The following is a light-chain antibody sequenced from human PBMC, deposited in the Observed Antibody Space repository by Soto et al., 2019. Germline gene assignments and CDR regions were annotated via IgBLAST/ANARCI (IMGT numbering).Light chain of an antibody. CDR3: QQYNSYPFT. CDR1: QSISSW. J-gene: IGKJ3*01. V-gene: IGKV1-5*03. CDR2: KAS. Sequence: DIQMTQSPSTLSASVGDRVTITCRASQSISSWLAWYQQKPGKAPKLLIYKASSLESGVLSRFSGSGSGTEFTLTISSLQPDDFATYYCQQYNSYPFTFGPGTKVDIK.